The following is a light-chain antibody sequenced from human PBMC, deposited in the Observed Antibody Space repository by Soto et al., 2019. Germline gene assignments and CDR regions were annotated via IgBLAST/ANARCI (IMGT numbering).Light chain of an antibody. Sequence: EMVLTQSPGFLSLSPGERATLSCRASQSISTNFFAWYQQKPGQAPRLLIYGASRRATGIPDRFTGSGSGTDFTITISRLEPEDFAVYFGQQYDSSLTFGLGTKVYIK. V-gene: IGKV3-20*01. J-gene: IGKJ1*01. CDR1: QSISTNF. CDR3: QQYDSSLT. CDR2: GAS.